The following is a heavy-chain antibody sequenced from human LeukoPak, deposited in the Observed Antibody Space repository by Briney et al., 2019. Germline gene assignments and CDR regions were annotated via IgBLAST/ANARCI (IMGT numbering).Heavy chain of an antibody. V-gene: IGHV3-53*01. Sequence: PGGSLRLSCAASGFTVSSNYMSWVRQAPGKGLEWVSVIYSGGSTYYADSVKGRFTISRDNSKNTLYLQMNSLRAEDTAVYYCARDSHYYDSSGYSFLDYWGQGTLVTVSS. CDR2: IYSGGST. D-gene: IGHD3-22*01. CDR1: GFTVSSNY. CDR3: ARDSHYYDSSGYSFLDY. J-gene: IGHJ4*02.